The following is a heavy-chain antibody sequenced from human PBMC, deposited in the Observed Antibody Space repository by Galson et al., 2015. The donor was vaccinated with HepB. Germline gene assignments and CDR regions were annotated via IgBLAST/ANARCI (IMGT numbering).Heavy chain of an antibody. CDR3: ARDPSTAMKYNWFDP. CDR2: ISAYNGNT. J-gene: IGHJ5*02. Sequence: SVKVSCKASGYTFTSYGISWVRQAPGQGLEWMGWISAYNGNTNYAQKLQGRVTMTTDTSTSTAYMELRSLRSDDTAVYYCARDPSTAMKYNWFDPWGQGTLVTVSS. CDR1: GYTFTSYG. V-gene: IGHV1-18*04. D-gene: IGHD5-18*01.